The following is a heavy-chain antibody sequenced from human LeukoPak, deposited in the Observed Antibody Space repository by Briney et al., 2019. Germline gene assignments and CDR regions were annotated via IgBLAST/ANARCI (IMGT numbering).Heavy chain of an antibody. Sequence: GGSLRLSCAASGVTCSGYGLHWVRQAPGKGLEWVAVVSYDGSNKYYADSVKGRFTISRDNSKNTLYLQMNSLRPEDTAVYYGAKDSYYGSGSYFYFDYWGQGTLVTVSS. J-gene: IGHJ4*02. V-gene: IGHV3-30*18. CDR3: AKDSYYGSGSYFYFDY. D-gene: IGHD3-10*01. CDR1: GVTCSGYG. CDR2: VSYDGSNK.